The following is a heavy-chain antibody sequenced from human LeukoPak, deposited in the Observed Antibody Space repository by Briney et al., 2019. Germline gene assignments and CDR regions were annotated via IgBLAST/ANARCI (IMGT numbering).Heavy chain of an antibody. CDR2: ISAYNGNT. J-gene: IGHJ5*02. D-gene: IGHD2-2*01. CDR3: ARELRRNYCSSTGCYPNWFDP. Sequence: GASVKVSCKASGYTFTSYGISWVRQAPGQGLEWMGWISAYNGNTNYAQKLQGRVTMTTDTSTSTAYMELRSLRSDDTAVYYCARELRRNYCSSTGCYPNWFDPWGQGTLVTVSS. V-gene: IGHV1-18*01. CDR1: GYTFTSYG.